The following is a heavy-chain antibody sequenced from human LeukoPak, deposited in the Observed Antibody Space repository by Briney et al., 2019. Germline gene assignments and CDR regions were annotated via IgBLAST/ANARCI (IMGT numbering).Heavy chain of an antibody. CDR3: ARDFAREFTIDY. D-gene: IGHD3-10*01. CDR2: ISSSSSYI. V-gene: IGHV3-21*01. CDR1: GFTFSSYS. J-gene: IGHJ4*02. Sequence: KTGGSLRLSCAASGFTFSSYSMNWVRQAPGKGLEWVSSISSSSSYIYYADSVKGRFTISRDNAKNSLYLQMNSLTAEDTAVYYCARDFAREFTIDYWGQGTLVTVSS.